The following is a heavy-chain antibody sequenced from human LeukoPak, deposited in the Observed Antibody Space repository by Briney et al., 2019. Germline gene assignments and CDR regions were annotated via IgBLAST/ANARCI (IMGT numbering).Heavy chain of an antibody. CDR3: ARGTFTYYYDTSGYYSTYDDY. J-gene: IGHJ4*02. CDR2: ISSSSTTI. V-gene: IGHV3-48*01. D-gene: IGHD3-22*01. CDR1: GFTFSSYS. Sequence: QTGGSLRLSCAASGFTFSSYSMNWVRQAPGKGLEWVSYISSSSTTIYYADSVKGRFTISRDNAKNSLYLQMNSLRAEDTAVYYCARGTFTYYYDTSGYYSTYDDYWGQGTLVAVSS.